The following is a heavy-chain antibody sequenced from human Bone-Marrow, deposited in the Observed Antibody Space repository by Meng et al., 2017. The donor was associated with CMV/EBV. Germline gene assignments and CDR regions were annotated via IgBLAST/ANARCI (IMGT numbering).Heavy chain of an antibody. Sequence: GGSLRLSCAASGFTFDDYAMHWVRQAPGKGLEWVSGISWNSGSIGYADSVKGRFTISRDNAKNSLYLQMNSLRADDTAVYYCARDRWHVYYFDYWGQGTLVTVSS. J-gene: IGHJ4*02. V-gene: IGHV3-9*01. CDR2: ISWNSGSI. CDR1: GFTFDDYA. D-gene: IGHD4-23*01. CDR3: ARDRWHVYYFDY.